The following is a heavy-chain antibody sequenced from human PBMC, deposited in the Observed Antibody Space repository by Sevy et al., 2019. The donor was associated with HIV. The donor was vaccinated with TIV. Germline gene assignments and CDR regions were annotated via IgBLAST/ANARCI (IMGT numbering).Heavy chain of an antibody. Sequence: GGSLRLSCAASGFTFSSYAMHWVRQAPGKGLEWVAVISYDGSNKYYADSVKGRFTISRDNSKNTLYMQMNSLRAEDTAVYCCAREATMVRGVKIDYWGQGTLVTVSS. CDR3: AREATMVRGVKIDY. CDR1: GFTFSSYA. CDR2: ISYDGSNK. J-gene: IGHJ4*02. V-gene: IGHV3-30-3*01. D-gene: IGHD3-10*01.